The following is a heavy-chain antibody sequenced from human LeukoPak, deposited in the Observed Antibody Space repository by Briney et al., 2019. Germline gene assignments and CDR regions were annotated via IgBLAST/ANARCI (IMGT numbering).Heavy chain of an antibody. D-gene: IGHD3-10*01. CDR2: ITGSGGNT. J-gene: IGHJ4*02. Sequence: PGGSLRLSCAASGFTFSSYAMSWVRQAPGKGLEWVSAITGSGGNTYYADSVKGRFTISRDNSKNTLYLQMNSLRVEDTAVYYCTQHSGTSGGYRFFYWGQGTLVTVSS. CDR1: GFTFSSYA. V-gene: IGHV3-23*01. CDR3: TQHSGTSGGYRFFY.